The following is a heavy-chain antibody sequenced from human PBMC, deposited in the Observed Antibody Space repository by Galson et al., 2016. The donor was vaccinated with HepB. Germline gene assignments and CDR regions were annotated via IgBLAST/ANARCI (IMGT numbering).Heavy chain of an antibody. D-gene: IGHD6-6*01. Sequence: ETLSLTCTVSGGSISSGTYYWGWIRLPPGKGLEWIGNIYYSGSTFYNPSLKSRVTVSVDTSKNQFSLKVNSVTAADTAVYYCASSPSTIASRRFDSWGQGTLVTVSS. CDR3: ASSPSTIASRRFDS. V-gene: IGHV4-39*01. CDR1: GGSISSGTYY. J-gene: IGHJ5*01. CDR2: IYYSGST.